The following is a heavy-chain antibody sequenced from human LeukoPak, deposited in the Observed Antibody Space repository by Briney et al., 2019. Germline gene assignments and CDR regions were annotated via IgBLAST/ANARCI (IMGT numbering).Heavy chain of an antibody. CDR1: GGSFSGYY. CDR3: ARALGYCSSTSCYTALSYYYMDV. CDR2: IYYRGRT. Sequence: SETLSLTCALYGGSFSGYYWSWIRQPPGRGLEWIGYIYYRGRTNYNPSFKSRVTISVDTSKKQLSLKLTSVTAADTAVYYCARALGYCSSTSCYTALSYYYMDVWGKGTTVTVSS. V-gene: IGHV4-59*01. J-gene: IGHJ6*03. D-gene: IGHD2-2*02.